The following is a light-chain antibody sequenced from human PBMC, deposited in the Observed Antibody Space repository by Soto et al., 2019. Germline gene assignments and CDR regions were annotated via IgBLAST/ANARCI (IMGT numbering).Light chain of an antibody. V-gene: IGKV1-5*03. CDR2: KAS. CDR1: QSISTW. J-gene: IGKJ1*01. Sequence: IQMTQSPSTLSASVGDRVTITCRASQSISTWLAWYQQKPGTAPRLLISKASTLKTGVPTRFSGGGSETDFTLSISSLQPDDSATYYCQQYSTSAPTFRQGTKVEVK. CDR3: QQYSTSAPT.